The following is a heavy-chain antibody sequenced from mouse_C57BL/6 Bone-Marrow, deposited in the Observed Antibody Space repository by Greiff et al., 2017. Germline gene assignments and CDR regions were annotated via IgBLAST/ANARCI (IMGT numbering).Heavy chain of an antibody. CDR1: GFTFSDYG. J-gene: IGHJ3*01. D-gene: IGHD2-1*01. V-gene: IGHV5-15*01. Sequence: EVKLVESGGGLVQPGGSLKLSCAASGFTFSDYGMAWVRQAPRKGPEWVAFISNLAYSIYYADTVTGRFTISRENAKNTLYLERSSLRSEDTAMYYWARSYYGNQAWFAYWGQGTLVTVSA. CDR2: ISNLAYSI. CDR3: ARSYYGNQAWFAY.